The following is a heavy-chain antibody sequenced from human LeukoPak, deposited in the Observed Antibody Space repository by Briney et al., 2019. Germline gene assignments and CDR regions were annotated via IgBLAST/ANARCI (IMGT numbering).Heavy chain of an antibody. CDR2: IYHSGSA. Sequence: PSETLSLTCTVSGGSISNYYWSWIRQPPGKGLEWIGYIYHSGSANYNPSLKSRVAISVDTSKNHFSLRLSSVTAADTAVYYCARGTIDSSGAFDIWGQGTMVTVSS. D-gene: IGHD3-22*01. CDR1: GGSISNYY. CDR3: ARGTIDSSGAFDI. J-gene: IGHJ3*02. V-gene: IGHV4-59*01.